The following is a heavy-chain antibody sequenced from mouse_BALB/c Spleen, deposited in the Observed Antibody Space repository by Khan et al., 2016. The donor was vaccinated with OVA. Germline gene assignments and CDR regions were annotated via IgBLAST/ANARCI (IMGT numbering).Heavy chain of an antibody. V-gene: IGHV1-18*01. CDR2: ITPNNGGT. CDR1: GYTFTDYN. Sequence: IQLVQSGPELVKPGASVKIPCKASGYTFTDYNMDWVKQSHGKSLEWIGDITPNNGGTIYNQRFKGKATLTVDKSSSTAYMELRSLTSEDTAVXCGTRGGHGSPFDYWGQGTTLTVSS. D-gene: IGHD1-1*01. J-gene: IGHJ2*01. CDR3: TRGGHGSPFDY.